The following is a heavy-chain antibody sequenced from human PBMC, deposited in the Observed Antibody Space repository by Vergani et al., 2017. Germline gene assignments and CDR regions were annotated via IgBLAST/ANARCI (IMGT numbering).Heavy chain of an antibody. V-gene: IGHV5-51*01. CDR1: GYSFTSYW. CDR2: IYPGDSDT. Sequence: EVQLVQSGAEVKKPGESLKISCKGSGYSFTSYWIGWVRQMPGKGLEWMGIIYPGDSDTRYSPSFQGQVTISADKSISTAYLQWSSLKASDTAMYYCARQQGRHYDIXTGYEEKDYYYYYGMDVWGQGTTVTVSS. D-gene: IGHD3-9*01. J-gene: IGHJ6*02. CDR3: ARQQGRHYDIXTGYEEKDYYYYYGMDV.